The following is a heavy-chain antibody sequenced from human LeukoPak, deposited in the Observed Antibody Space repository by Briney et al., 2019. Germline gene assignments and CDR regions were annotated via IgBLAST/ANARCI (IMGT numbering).Heavy chain of an antibody. J-gene: IGHJ4*02. V-gene: IGHV4-39*01. Sequence: PSETLSLTCTVSGGSISSSSYYWGWIRQPPGKGLEWIGSIYYSGSTYYNPSLKSRVTISVDTSKNQFSLKLSSVTAADTAVYYCATGAGYSSGWSRTHFDYWGQGTLVTVSS. CDR3: ATGAGYSSGWSRTHFDY. CDR1: GGSISSSSYY. CDR2: IYYSGST. D-gene: IGHD6-19*01.